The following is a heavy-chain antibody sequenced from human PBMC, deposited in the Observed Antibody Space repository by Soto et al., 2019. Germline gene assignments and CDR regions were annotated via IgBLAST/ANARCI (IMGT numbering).Heavy chain of an antibody. CDR1: GGSFSGYY. J-gene: IGHJ4*02. V-gene: IGHV4-34*01. CDR2: INHSGST. Sequence: QVQLQQWGAGLLKPSETLSLTCAVYGGSFSGYYWSWIRQPPGKGLEWIGEINHSGSTNYNPSLRSRVTISVDTSKTQFSLKLSSVTAADTAVYYCARGSSYGELDYWGQGTLVTVSS. D-gene: IGHD4-17*01. CDR3: ARGSSYGELDY.